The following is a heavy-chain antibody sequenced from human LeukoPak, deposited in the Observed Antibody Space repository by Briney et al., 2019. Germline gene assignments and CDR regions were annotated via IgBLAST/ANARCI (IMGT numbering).Heavy chain of an antibody. CDR1: GGSISSSSYY. CDR3: ASHYYGSGSSSLDY. V-gene: IGHV4-61*05. J-gene: IGHJ4*02. CDR2: IYYSGST. Sequence: SETLSLTCTVSGGSISSSSYYWGWIRQPPGKGLEWIGYIYYSGSTNYNPSLKSRVTISVDTSKNQFSLKLSSVTAADTAVYYCASHYYGSGSSSLDYWGQGTLVTVSS. D-gene: IGHD3-10*01.